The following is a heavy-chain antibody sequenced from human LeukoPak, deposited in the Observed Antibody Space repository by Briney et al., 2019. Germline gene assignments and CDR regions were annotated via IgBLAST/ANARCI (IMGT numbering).Heavy chain of an antibody. CDR1: GFTFSSAW. J-gene: IGHJ4*02. CDR2: IKSRSDGGST. CDR3: ATEFYNNGYNF. V-gene: IGHV3-15*01. Sequence: GGSLRLSCAASGFTFSSAWLTWVRQPPGKGLEWVGHIKSRSDGGSTDYSAAVKGRFTVSRDDSRNMVHLQMNSLKTEDSAVYYCATEFYNNGYNFWGQGNPVTVSS. D-gene: IGHD5-24*01.